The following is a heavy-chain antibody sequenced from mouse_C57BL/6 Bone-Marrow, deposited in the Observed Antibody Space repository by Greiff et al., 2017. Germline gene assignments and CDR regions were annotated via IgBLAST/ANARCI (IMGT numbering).Heavy chain of an antibody. V-gene: IGHV5-4*01. CDR2: ISDGGSYT. CDR3: ARDSDYGWSVDY. Sequence: DVQLQESGGGLVKPGGSLKLSCAASGFTFCSYAMSWVRQTPEKRLEWVATISDGGSYTYYPDNVKGRFTISRDNAKNNLYLQMSHLKSEDTAMYYCARDSDYGWSVDYWGKGTTLPVSS. J-gene: IGHJ2*01. D-gene: IGHD1-1*01. CDR1: GFTFCSYA.